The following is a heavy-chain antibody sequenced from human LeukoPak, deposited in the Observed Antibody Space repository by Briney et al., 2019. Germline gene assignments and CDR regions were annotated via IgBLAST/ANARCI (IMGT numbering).Heavy chain of an antibody. J-gene: IGHJ6*03. D-gene: IGHD6-6*01. Sequence: GGSLRLSVAASGFTFSSYSMNWVRQPPGKGLEWVSYISSSSGTIYYADSVKGRFTISRDNAKNSLYLQMNSLRAEDTAVYYCARGPIAARKNYYYYYMDVWGKGTTVTVSS. V-gene: IGHV3-48*04. CDR1: GFTFSSYS. CDR3: ARGPIAARKNYYYYYMDV. CDR2: ISSSSGTI.